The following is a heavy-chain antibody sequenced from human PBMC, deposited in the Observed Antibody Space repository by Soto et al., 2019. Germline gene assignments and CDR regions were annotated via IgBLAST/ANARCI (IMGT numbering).Heavy chain of an antibody. CDR3: ARRWGDAFDF. J-gene: IGHJ3*01. CDR2: IFHSGST. CDR1: GGSISSGGYS. D-gene: IGHD4-17*01. V-gene: IGHV4-30-2*02. Sequence: SETLSLTCAVSGGSISSGGYSWSWLRQPPGKGLEWIGYIFHSGSTYYNPSLKSRVTISVDTSKNQFSLKLSSVTAADTAVYYCARRWGDAFDFWGQGTMVTVSS.